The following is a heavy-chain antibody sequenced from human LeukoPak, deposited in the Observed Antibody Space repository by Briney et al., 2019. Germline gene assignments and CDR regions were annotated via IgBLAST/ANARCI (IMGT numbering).Heavy chain of an antibody. Sequence: GGSLRLSCAASGFTFSSYWMSWVRQAPGKGLEWVANIKQDGSEKYYVDSVKGRFTISRDNAKNSLYLQMNSLRAEDTAVYYCATSGSISTTIFGVVIEPFDYWGQGTLVTVSS. CDR1: GFTFSSYW. D-gene: IGHD3-3*01. CDR2: IKQDGSEK. V-gene: IGHV3-7*01. CDR3: ATSGSISTTIFGVVIEPFDY. J-gene: IGHJ4*02.